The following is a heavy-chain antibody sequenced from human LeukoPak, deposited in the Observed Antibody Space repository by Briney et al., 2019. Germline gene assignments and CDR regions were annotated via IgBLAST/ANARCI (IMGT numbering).Heavy chain of an antibody. J-gene: IGHJ6*03. V-gene: IGHV4-61*02. CDR3: ARGIAVADYYYYYYMDV. CDR2: IYTSGST. Sequence: PSETLSLTCTVSGGSISSGSYYWSWIRQPAGKGLEWIGRIYTSGSTNYNPSLKSRVTISVDTSKNQFSLKLSSVTAADTAVYYCARGIAVADYYYYYYMDVWGKGTTVTVSS. CDR1: GGSISSGSYY. D-gene: IGHD6-19*01.